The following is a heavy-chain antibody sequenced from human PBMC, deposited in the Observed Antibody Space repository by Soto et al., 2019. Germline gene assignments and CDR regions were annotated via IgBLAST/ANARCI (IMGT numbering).Heavy chain of an antibody. Sequence: GGSLRLSCAASGFTFSSYAMTWVRRAPGKGLEWVSSVIGSGDSTYYADSVKGRFTISGDTSKRTLYLQMTSLRGEDTAVYYCAKATNFGMGPDYSYYYGMDVWGQGTTVTVSS. D-gene: IGHD3-3*01. CDR1: GFTFSSYA. CDR2: VIGSGDST. V-gene: IGHV3-23*01. J-gene: IGHJ6*02. CDR3: AKATNFGMGPDYSYYYGMDV.